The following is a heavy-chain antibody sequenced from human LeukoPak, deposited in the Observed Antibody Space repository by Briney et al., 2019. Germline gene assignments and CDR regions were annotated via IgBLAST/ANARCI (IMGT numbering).Heavy chain of an antibody. CDR2: VYYTGST. D-gene: IGHD6-6*01. J-gene: IGHJ4*02. CDR3: ARHFAYSSSSYYDY. V-gene: IGHV4-59*08. Sequence: PSETLSLTCSVSGGSVSNYYWSWIRQPPGKGLEWIGYVYYTGSTNYNPSLKSRVTMFEDKSKNQFSLRLYSVTVADTAVYYCARHFAYSSSSYYDYWGQGSLVTVSS. CDR1: GGSVSNYY.